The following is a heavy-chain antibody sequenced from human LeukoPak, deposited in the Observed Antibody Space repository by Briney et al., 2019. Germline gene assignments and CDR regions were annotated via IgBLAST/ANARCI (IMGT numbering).Heavy chain of an antibody. CDR3: AELGITMIGGV. J-gene: IGHJ6*04. D-gene: IGHD3-10*02. CDR2: IKQDGNEK. CDR1: GFTFSTYW. V-gene: IGHV3-7*01. Sequence: PGGSLRLSCADSGFTFSTYWMSWVRQAPGKGLEWVANIKQDGNEKYYVDSVKGRFTISRDNAKNLLDLQMNSLRAEDTAVYYCAELGITMIGGVWGKGTTVTISS.